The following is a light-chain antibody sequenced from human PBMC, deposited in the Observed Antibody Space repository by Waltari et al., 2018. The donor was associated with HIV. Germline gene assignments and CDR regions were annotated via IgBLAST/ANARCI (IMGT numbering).Light chain of an antibody. CDR3: ASFTSGRLNV. CDR2: DVY. J-gene: IGLJ1*01. CDR1: SSDVGAYDY. Sequence: QSALTQPASVSGSPGQSITISCTGTSSDVGAYDYVPWYQQHPGKVPKLLIYDVYNRPSRISNRFSGSKSGNTASLTISGLQAEDEAHYYCASFTSGRLNVFGTGTKVTVL. V-gene: IGLV2-14*03.